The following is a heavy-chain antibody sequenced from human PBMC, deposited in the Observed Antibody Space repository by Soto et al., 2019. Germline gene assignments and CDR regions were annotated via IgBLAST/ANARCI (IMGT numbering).Heavy chain of an antibody. CDR1: AGTFSRYA. D-gene: IGHD2-2*01. V-gene: IGHV1-69*13. CDR2: SIPIFGTA. CDR3: ARGGSYCSSTSCRDYYYYGMDV. Sequence: SLKVSCKASAGTFSRYAISWVRQAPGQGLEWMGGSIPIFGTANYAQKFQGRVTITADESTSTAYMELSSLRSEDTAVYYCARGGSYCSSTSCRDYYYYGMDVCAQGTTVTVSS. J-gene: IGHJ6*02.